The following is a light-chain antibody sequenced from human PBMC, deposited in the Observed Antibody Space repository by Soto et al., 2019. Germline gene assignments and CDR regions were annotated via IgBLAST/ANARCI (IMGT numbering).Light chain of an antibody. CDR1: SSDVGDYNY. Sequence: QSVLTQPASVSGSPGQSITISCTGTSSDVGDYNYVSWYQQHPGKAPKLMIYDVSNRPSGVSNRFSGSKSGNTASLTISGLQAEDEADYYCSSYTTISTLVVFGGGTKVTVL. CDR2: DVS. V-gene: IGLV2-14*01. J-gene: IGLJ3*02. CDR3: SSYTTISTLVV.